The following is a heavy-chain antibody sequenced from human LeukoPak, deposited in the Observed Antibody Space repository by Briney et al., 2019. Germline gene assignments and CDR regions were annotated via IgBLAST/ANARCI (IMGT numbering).Heavy chain of an antibody. CDR1: GGTFSSYA. Sequence: SVKVSCTASGGTFSSYAISWVRQAPGQGLEWMGGIIPIFGTANYAQKFQGRVTITADESTSTAYMELSSLRSEDTAVYYCAVGGILYKNLDGWGQGTLVTVSS. V-gene: IGHV1-69*13. CDR2: IIPIFGTA. J-gene: IGHJ4*02. D-gene: IGHD2-15*01. CDR3: AVGGILYKNLDG.